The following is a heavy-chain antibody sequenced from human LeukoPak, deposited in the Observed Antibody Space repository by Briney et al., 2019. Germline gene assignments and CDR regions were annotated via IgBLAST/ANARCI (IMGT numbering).Heavy chain of an antibody. V-gene: IGHV3-74*01. Sequence: GGSLRLSCAASGFTFGNYWMHWVRQAPGKGLEWVSRINERATIISYADSVKGRFTISRENARNTLYLQMNSLTAEDTAVYYCVRDLILVWTPGDDFDHWGQGTLVTVSS. J-gene: IGHJ4*02. D-gene: IGHD3-16*01. CDR2: INERATII. CDR3: VRDLILVWTPGDDFDH. CDR1: GFTFGNYW.